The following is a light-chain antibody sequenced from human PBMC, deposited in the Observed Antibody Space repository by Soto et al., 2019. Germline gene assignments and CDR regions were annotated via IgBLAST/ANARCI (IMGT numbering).Light chain of an antibody. Sequence: DIVMTQSPDSLAVSLGERATINCKSSQSVLYSSNNKNYLAWYQQKPGQPPKLLIYWASTRESGVPDRFSGSGSGTDFTLTISSLQAEDVAVYYCQQCYSTPSTFGQGIKVEI. CDR1: QSVLYSSNNKNY. CDR3: QQCYSTPST. V-gene: IGKV4-1*01. J-gene: IGKJ1*01. CDR2: WAS.